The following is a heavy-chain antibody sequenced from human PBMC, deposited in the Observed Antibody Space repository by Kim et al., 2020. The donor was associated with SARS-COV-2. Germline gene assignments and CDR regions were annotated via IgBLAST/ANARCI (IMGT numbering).Heavy chain of an antibody. CDR3: ATADPWLISS. D-gene: IGHD3-16*01. CDR2: IYYSGNT. Sequence: SETLSLTCTVSGVSIRSGGYFWSWFRQHPGKGLEWIGYIYYSGNTYYNPSLKSRLTISVDTSNNQFSLKLRTATAADTAVYYCATADPWLISSWGQGTLVTVSS. V-gene: IGHV4-31*03. J-gene: IGHJ5*02. CDR1: GVSIRSGGYF.